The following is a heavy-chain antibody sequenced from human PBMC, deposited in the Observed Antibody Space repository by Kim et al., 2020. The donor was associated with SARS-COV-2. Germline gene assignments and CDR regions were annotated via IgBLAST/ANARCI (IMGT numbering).Heavy chain of an antibody. Sequence: GGSLRLSCAASGFTFSSYAMSWVRQAPGKGLEWVSAISGSGGSTYYADSVKGRFTISRDNSKNTLYLQMNSLRAEDTAVYYCANGVLITPAKYYYDSSGYYLAYWGQGTLVTVSS. V-gene: IGHV3-23*01. D-gene: IGHD3-22*01. CDR2: ISGSGGST. CDR3: ANGVLITPAKYYYDSSGYYLAY. CDR1: GFTFSSYA. J-gene: IGHJ4*02.